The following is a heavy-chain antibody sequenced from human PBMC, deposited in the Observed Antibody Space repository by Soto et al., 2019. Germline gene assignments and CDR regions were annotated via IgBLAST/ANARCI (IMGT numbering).Heavy chain of an antibody. CDR1: GGSFSGNY. Sequence: QVHLQQWGAGLLNPSGTLSLTCGVSGGSFSGNYLTWIPQPPGKVLQWIGEINHSGSTNYLPVLRSRVTISLDWAKNQFFLNLTSVTAADTAVYYCARFGSFASSDYPTCTYGLDVWGLGNTVNVS. CDR2: INHSGST. J-gene: IGHJ6*02. V-gene: IGHV4-34*01. D-gene: IGHD3-22*01. CDR3: ARFGSFASSDYPTCTYGLDV.